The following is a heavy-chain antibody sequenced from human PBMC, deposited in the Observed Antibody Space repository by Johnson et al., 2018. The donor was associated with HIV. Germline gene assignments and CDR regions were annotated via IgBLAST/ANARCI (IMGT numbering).Heavy chain of an antibody. CDR3: AREGAPSARDFGAFDI. CDR1: GFTFIDYG. D-gene: IGHD1-26*01. V-gene: IGHV3-30*02. CDR2: IQYNGRNT. J-gene: IGHJ3*02. Sequence: QVQLVESGGGLVQPWGSLRLSCATGFTFIDYGMHWVRQAPGTGLDWLTFIQYNGRNTFYADSVKGRFNISRDNSKNTLFLHMSDLRPEDTAVYYCAREGAPSARDFGAFDIWGQGTMGTVSS.